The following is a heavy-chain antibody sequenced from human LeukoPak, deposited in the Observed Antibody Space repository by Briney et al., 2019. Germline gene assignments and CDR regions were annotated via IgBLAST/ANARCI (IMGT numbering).Heavy chain of an antibody. CDR3: ARDRTDYDFWSPHPNWFDP. CDR2: ISSSSSYI. D-gene: IGHD3-3*01. Sequence: GGSLRLSCAASGFTFSSYSMNWVRQAPGKGLEWVSSISSSSSYIYYADSVKGRFTISRDNAKNSLYLQMNSLRAEDTAVYYCARDRTDYDFWSPHPNWFDPWGQGTLVTVSS. V-gene: IGHV3-21*01. CDR1: GFTFSSYS. J-gene: IGHJ5*02.